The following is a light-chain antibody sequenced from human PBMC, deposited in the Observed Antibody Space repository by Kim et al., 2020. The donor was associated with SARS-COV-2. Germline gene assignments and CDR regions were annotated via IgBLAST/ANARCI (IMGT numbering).Light chain of an antibody. J-gene: IGLJ3*02. V-gene: IGLV8-61*01. CDR2: STN. Sequence: GGTVTLTCGLSSGSVSTRYYPSWYQQTPGQAPRTLIYSTNTRSSGVPDRFSGSILGNKAALTITGAQADDESGYYCVLYMGSGIWVFGGGTKLTVL. CDR1: SGSVSTRYY. CDR3: VLYMGSGIWV.